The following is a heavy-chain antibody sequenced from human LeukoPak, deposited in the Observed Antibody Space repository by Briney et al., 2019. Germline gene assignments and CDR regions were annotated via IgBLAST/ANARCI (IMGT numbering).Heavy chain of an antibody. Sequence: GGSLRPSCAASGFTFNTYGMHWVRQAPGKGLEWVAFIRYDGNDEYYADSVKGRFTISRDNSKNTLYLQLNSLRVEDTAEYYCATNEYSSFDYWGQGTQVTVPS. D-gene: IGHD5-18*01. J-gene: IGHJ4*02. CDR1: GFTFNTYG. CDR2: IRYDGNDE. V-gene: IGHV3-30*02. CDR3: ATNEYSSFDY.